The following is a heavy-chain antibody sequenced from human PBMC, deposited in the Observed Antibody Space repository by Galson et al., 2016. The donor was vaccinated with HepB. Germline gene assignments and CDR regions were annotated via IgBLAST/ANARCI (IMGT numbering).Heavy chain of an antibody. J-gene: IGHJ4*02. CDR3: VRDNDWAFDY. CDR1: GFTFRSYS. V-gene: IGHV3-21*01. CDR2: ISSHSVYI. D-gene: IGHD1-1*01. Sequence: SLRLSCAVSGFTFRSYSMNWVRQAPGGGLEWVSTISSHSVYIYYADSVTGRFTISRDNAENSVSLQMNSLRAEDTAVYYCVRDNDWAFDYGGQGILVTV.